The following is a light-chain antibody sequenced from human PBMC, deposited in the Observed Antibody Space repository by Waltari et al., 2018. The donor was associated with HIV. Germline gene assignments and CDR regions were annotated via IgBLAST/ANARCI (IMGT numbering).Light chain of an antibody. CDR1: QSISAK. J-gene: IGKJ2*01. Sequence: EIVMTQSPPTLSVSPGQRVTLSCRASQSISAKIAWYQQRPGQAPRLIIYEAATRPSGIPARFSGSGSVTEFTLTITSLQSEDFATYFCQQYDDGPRGITFGQGTMLEIK. CDR3: QQYDDGPRGIT. CDR2: EAA. V-gene: IGKV3-15*01.